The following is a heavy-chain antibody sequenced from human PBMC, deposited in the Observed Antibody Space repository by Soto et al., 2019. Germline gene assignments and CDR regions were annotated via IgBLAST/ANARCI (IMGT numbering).Heavy chain of an antibody. Sequence: SETLSLTCAVSNFSLSTNYYWGWIRQAPGKGLQWIGSMKHSGSAYYSPSLRRRATISLDTSKNQFSLELTSVTAADTAVYYCPRVEGAGYSHGFCDSWGQGTLVTVSS. D-gene: IGHD5-18*01. CDR1: NFSLSTNYY. CDR2: MKHSGSA. V-gene: IGHV4-38-2*01. J-gene: IGHJ5*01. CDR3: PRVEGAGYSHGFCDS.